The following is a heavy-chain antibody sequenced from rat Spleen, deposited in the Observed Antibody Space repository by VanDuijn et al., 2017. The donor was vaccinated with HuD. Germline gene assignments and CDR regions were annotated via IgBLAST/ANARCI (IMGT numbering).Heavy chain of an antibody. CDR3: ARDRTGPFDY. Sequence: QVQLEESGPGLVQPSQTLSLTCTVSGLSLPSNSVSWIRQPPGKGLEWMGVIWIDGNTAYNSLLKSRLSISRDTSKSQVFLKMNSLQTEDTATYYCARDRTGPFDYWGQGVMVTVSS. V-gene: IGHV2-47*01. CDR2: IWIDGNT. CDR1: GLSLPSNS. D-gene: IGHD4-2*01. J-gene: IGHJ2*01.